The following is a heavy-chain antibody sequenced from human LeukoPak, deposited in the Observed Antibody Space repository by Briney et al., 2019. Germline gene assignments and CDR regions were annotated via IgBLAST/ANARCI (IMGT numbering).Heavy chain of an antibody. V-gene: IGHV4-59*01. CDR2: IYYSGST. J-gene: IGHJ6*02. Sequence: SETLSLTCTVSDGSISSYYWSWIRQPPGKGLEWIGYIYYSGSTNYNPSLKSRVTISVDTSKNQFSLKLSSVTAADTAVYYCARDSIVVVPAATFDRYYYYGMDVWGQGTTVTVSS. D-gene: IGHD2-2*01. CDR1: DGSISSYY. CDR3: ARDSIVVVPAATFDRYYYYGMDV.